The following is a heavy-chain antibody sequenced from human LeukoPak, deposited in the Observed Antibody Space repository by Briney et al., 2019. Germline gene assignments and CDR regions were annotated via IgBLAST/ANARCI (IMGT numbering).Heavy chain of an antibody. D-gene: IGHD5-18*01. V-gene: IGHV1-18*01. J-gene: IGHJ4*02. CDR3: ARDPGGYSYGQIDY. CDR2: ISAYNGNT. Sequence: ASVKVSCKASGYTFTSYGISWVRQAPGQGLEWMGWISAYNGNTNYAQNLQGRVTMTTDTSTSTAYMELRSLRSDDTAVYYCARDPGGYSYGQIDYWGQGTLVTVSS. CDR1: GYTFTSYG.